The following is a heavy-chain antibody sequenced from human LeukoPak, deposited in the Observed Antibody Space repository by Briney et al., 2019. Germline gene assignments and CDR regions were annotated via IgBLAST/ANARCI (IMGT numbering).Heavy chain of an antibody. D-gene: IGHD3-16*01. CDR1: GFIFDDSL. J-gene: IGHJ4*02. CDR2: ISRDGSTP. V-gene: IGHV3-43*01. CDR3: ARDIRGNYFDS. Sequence: GGSLRLSCVASGFIFDDSLMHWVRQAPGKGLEWISLISRDGSTPYYADSVKGRFTISRDSSKNSLFLQMNSLTPEDTAVYYCARDIRGNYFDSWGQGTLVTVSS.